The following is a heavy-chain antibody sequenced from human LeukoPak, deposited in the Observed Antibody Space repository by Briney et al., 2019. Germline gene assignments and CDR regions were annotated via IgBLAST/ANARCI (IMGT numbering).Heavy chain of an antibody. CDR3: ARDDHYNYYYMDV. Sequence: GGSLRLSCAASGFIFSTYSMNWVRQAPGKGMEWVSYISSSSSTVYYADSVKGRFTISRDNAENSLYLQMNSLGAEDTAVYYCARDDHYNYYYMDVWGKGTTVTVSS. V-gene: IGHV3-48*01. CDR2: ISSSSSTV. J-gene: IGHJ6*03. CDR1: GFIFSTYS.